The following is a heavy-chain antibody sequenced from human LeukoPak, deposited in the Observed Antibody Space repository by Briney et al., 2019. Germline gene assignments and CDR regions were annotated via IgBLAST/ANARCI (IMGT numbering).Heavy chain of an antibody. CDR1: GFTFSSYG. J-gene: IGHJ4*02. CDR3: ARFISSSWYFDY. D-gene: IGHD6-13*01. CDR2: ISYDGSNK. Sequence: GRSLRLSCAASGFTFSSYGMHWVRQAPGKGLEWVAVISYDGSNKYYADSVKGRFTISRDNAENSLYLQMNSLRAEDTAVYSCARFISSSWYFDYWGQGTLVTVSS. V-gene: IGHV3-30*03.